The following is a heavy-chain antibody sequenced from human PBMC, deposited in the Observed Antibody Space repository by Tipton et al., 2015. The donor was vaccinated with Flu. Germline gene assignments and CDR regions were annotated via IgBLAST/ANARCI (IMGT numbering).Heavy chain of an antibody. CDR2: IYYSGST. D-gene: IGHD4-11*01. Sequence: TLSLTCTVSGGSISSFYWSWIRQPPGKGLELIGYIYYSGSTNYNPSLMSRVTMSVDTSKNQFSLKLNSVTAAYTAVYYCASATTVTTSGMDVWGQGTTVTVSS. CDR1: GGSISSFY. CDR3: ASATTVTTSGMDV. J-gene: IGHJ6*02. V-gene: IGHV4-59*01.